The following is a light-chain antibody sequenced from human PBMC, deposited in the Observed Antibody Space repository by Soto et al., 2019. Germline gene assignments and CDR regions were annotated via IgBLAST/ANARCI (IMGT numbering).Light chain of an antibody. Sequence: EIVMTQSPGTLSVSPGERATLSCRASQTIDTNLAWYQQKPGQAPRLLIFAASTRATGIPARFSGSGSGTEFTLTISSLQSEDFAIYYCQQYNNWRTFGQGTKVEI. CDR3: QQYNNWRT. J-gene: IGKJ1*01. CDR1: QTIDTN. CDR2: AAS. V-gene: IGKV3-15*01.